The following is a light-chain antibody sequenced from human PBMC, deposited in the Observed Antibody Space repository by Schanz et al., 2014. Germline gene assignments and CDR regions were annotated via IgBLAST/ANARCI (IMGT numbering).Light chain of an antibody. V-gene: IGKV3-11*01. Sequence: EIVLTQSPATPSLSPGERATLSCRASQSVSSNLAWYQQKPGQAPRLLIYAASTRAPGIPARFSGSGSGTDFTLTISSLEPEDFAVYYCQQYDDWPLTFGGGTKVEIK. J-gene: IGKJ4*01. CDR1: QSVSSN. CDR2: AAS. CDR3: QQYDDWPLT.